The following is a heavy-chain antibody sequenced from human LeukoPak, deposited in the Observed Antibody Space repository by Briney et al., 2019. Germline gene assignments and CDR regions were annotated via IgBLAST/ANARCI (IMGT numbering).Heavy chain of an antibody. D-gene: IGHD3-10*01. CDR2: ISGSGGST. CDR3: AISGFGELNGRATSYY. V-gene: IGHV3-23*01. Sequence: GGSLRLSCAASGFTFSSYAMSWVRQAPGKGLEWVSAISGSGGSTYYADSVKGRFTISRDNSKNTLYLQMNSLRAEDTAVYYCAISGFGELNGRATSYYWGQGTLVTVSS. CDR1: GFTFSSYA. J-gene: IGHJ4*02.